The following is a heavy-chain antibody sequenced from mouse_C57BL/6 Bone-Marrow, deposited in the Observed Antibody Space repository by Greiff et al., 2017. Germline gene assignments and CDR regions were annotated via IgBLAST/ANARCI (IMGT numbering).Heavy chain of an antibody. V-gene: IGHV10-1*01. J-gene: IGHJ4*01. CDR2: IRSKSNNYAT. Sequence: EVNVVESGGGLVQPKGSLKLSCAASGFSFNTYAMNWVRQAPGKGLEWVARIRSKSNNYATYYADSVKDRFTISRDDSESMLYLQMNNLKTEDTAMYYCVSNWGGYAMDYWGQGTSVTVSS. D-gene: IGHD4-1*01. CDR3: VSNWGGYAMDY. CDR1: GFSFNTYA.